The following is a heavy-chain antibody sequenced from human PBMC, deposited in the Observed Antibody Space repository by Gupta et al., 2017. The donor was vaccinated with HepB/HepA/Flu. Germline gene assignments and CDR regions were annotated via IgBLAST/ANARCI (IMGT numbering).Heavy chain of an antibody. D-gene: IGHD2-2*02. CDR2: IFSNDEK. CDR1: GFSLSNARMG. CDR3: ARSVEGYCSSTSCYTGLENYMDV. Sequence: QVTLKESGPVLVKPTETLTLTCTVSGFSLSNARMGVSWIRQPPGKALEWLAHIFSNDEKSYSTSLKSRLTISKDTSKSQVVLTMTNMDPVDTATYYCARSVEGYCSSTSCYTGLENYMDVWGKGTTVTVSS. V-gene: IGHV2-26*01. J-gene: IGHJ6*03.